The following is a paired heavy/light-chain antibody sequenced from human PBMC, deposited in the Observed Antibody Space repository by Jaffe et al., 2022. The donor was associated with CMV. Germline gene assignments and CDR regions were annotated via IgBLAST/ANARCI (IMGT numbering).Light chain of an antibody. V-gene: IGLV1-44*01. CDR2: INN. J-gene: IGLJ2*01. CDR1: SSNIGSNT. Sequence: QSVLTQPPSASGTPGQRVTISCSGGSSNIGSNTVNWYQQLPGTAPKLLIYINNQRPSGVPDRFSGSKSGTSASLAISGLQPEDEADYYCTAWDDSLNGPGFGGGTKLTVL. CDR3: TAWDDSLNGPG.
Heavy chain of an antibody. V-gene: IGHV1-3*04. Sequence: QVHLVQSGAEVKEPGASVKVSCRGSGYTFTDNAIHWVRQAPGQRLEWMGWINTGHGKTQYSENFQDRVTIIRDTSASTAYMELSSLRSEDTAVYYCARGRFEAGFDPWGQGTLVTVSS. D-gene: IGHD3-9*01. J-gene: IGHJ5*02. CDR1: GYTFTDNA. CDR3: ARGRFEAGFDP. CDR2: INTGHGKT.